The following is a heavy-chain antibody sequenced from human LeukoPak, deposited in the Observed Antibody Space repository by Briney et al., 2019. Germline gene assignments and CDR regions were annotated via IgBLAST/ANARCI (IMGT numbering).Heavy chain of an antibody. J-gene: IGHJ4*02. Sequence: GGSLRLSCAASGFTFSSYAMSWVRQAPGKGLEWVANIKQGGSEKYYVDSVKGRFTISRDNAKNSLYLQMNSLRAEDTAVYYCARADYDYVWGSYRQYYFDYWGQGTLVTVSS. V-gene: IGHV3-7*01. CDR2: IKQGGSEK. CDR1: GFTFSSYA. CDR3: ARADYDYVWGSYRQYYFDY. D-gene: IGHD3-16*02.